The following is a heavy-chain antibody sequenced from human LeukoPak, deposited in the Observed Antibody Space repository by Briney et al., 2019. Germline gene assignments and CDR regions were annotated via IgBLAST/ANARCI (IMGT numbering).Heavy chain of an antibody. D-gene: IGHD3-16*01. Sequence: SETLSLTCTVSGGSLSSYYWSWIRQPPGKALEWIGYIYYRGRTKSNPSLQSRVTISVKPRRNQFSFRLSAVTAADTAVYYCARQSDDLGYFQHWGQGTLVTVSS. CDR3: ARQSDDLGYFQH. CDR1: GGSLSSYY. J-gene: IGHJ1*01. V-gene: IGHV4-59*08. CDR2: IYYRGRT.